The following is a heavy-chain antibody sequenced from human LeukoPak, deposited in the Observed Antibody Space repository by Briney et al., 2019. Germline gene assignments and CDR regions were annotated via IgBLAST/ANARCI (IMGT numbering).Heavy chain of an antibody. CDR3: ARDPYGGANTPFDY. CDR1: GFTFSSYS. V-gene: IGHV3-21*04. J-gene: IGHJ4*02. CDR2: ISGSSSYI. Sequence: GGSLRLSCAASGFTFSSYSMNWVRQAPGKGLEWVSSISGSSSYIYYADSVKGRFTISRDNAKNSLYLQMNSLRAEDTAVYYCARDPYGGANTPFDYWGQGTLVTVSS. D-gene: IGHD1-26*01.